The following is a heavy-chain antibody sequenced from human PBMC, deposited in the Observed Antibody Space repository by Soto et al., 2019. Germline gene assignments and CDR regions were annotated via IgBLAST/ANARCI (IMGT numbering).Heavy chain of an antibody. CDR1: GGSISSSSYY. CDR3: ARRWRPATIDY. J-gene: IGHJ4*02. Sequence: QLQLQESGPGLVKPSETLSLTCTVSGGSISSSSYYWAWIRQPPGKGLEWIGSIYYSGTTFYNPSLKSRVTISADTSKHPFSLKLSSVTAADMAVYYCARRWRPATIDYWGQGTLVTVSS. CDR2: IYYSGTT. V-gene: IGHV4-39*01. D-gene: IGHD2-21*02.